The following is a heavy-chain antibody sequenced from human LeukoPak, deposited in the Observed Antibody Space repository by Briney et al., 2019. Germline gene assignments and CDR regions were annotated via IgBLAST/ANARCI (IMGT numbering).Heavy chain of an antibody. CDR3: AKEAGAGYGYGMDA. CDR2: IYSGGST. Sequence: GGSLRLSCAASGFTVSSNYMSWVRQAPGKGLEWVSVIYSGGSTYYADSVKGRFTISRDNSKNTLYLQMNSLRAEDTAVYYCAKEAGAGYGYGMDAWGQGTTVTVSS. D-gene: IGHD3-9*01. CDR1: GFTVSSNY. J-gene: IGHJ6*02. V-gene: IGHV3-53*01.